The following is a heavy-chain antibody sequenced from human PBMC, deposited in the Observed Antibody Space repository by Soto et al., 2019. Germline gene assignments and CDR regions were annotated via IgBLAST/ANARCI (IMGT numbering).Heavy chain of an antibody. CDR1: GYPFNKFA. CDR3: AREGGHGTENHPYCLDV. D-gene: IGHD2-15*01. J-gene: IGHJ6*04. Sequence: QVQLVQSGGEVKKPGASVRVSCQASGYPFNKFAIHWVRQAPGHGLEWLGRMSGRSGDPNCAPTVRDRITMATDTPNNKEYMELINLRSCDTADYYCAREGGHGTENHPYCLDVWGKWNTISV. V-gene: IGHV1-18*01. CDR2: MSGRSGDP.